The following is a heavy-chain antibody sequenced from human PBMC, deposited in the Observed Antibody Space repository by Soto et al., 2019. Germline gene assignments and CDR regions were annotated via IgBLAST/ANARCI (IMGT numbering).Heavy chain of an antibody. CDR1: GFTFSGSA. D-gene: IGHD2-21*02. CDR3: TRLYCGGDCSTD. Sequence: EVQLVESGGGLVQPGGSLKLSCAASGFTFSGSAIHWVRQASGKGLEWVGRIRDKANSYATAYAASVKGRFTISRXXSKNTAYLQMNSLKTEDTAVYYCTRLYCGGDCSTDWGQGTLVTVSS. V-gene: IGHV3-73*02. J-gene: IGHJ4*02. CDR2: IRDKANSYAT.